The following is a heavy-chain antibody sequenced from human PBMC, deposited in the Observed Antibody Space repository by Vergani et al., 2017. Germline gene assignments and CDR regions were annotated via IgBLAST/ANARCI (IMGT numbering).Heavy chain of an antibody. V-gene: IGHV4-30-4*01. CDR1: GGSISSDDFY. Sequence: QLQLQESGPGLVKPSQTLSLTCTVSGGSISSDDFYWSWIRQPPGKGLEWIGYIHYSGTTYYNSSLKSRVSMSVATSKKQFSLKMNSVTAADTAVYYCARFDPQMEQPHYWGQGIMVTVSS. CDR3: ARFDPQMEQPHY. J-gene: IGHJ4*02. CDR2: IHYSGTT. D-gene: IGHD5-24*01.